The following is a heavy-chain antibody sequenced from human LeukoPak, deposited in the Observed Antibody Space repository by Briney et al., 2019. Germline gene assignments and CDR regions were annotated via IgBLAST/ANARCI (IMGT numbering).Heavy chain of an antibody. D-gene: IGHD6-19*01. CDR2: ISSSGSTI. CDR3: ASVAVAGTSDY. J-gene: IGHJ4*02. Sequence: GGSLRLSCAASGFTFSDYYMSWIRQAPGKGLEWVSYISSSGSTIYYADSVKGRFTISRDNAKNSLYLQMNSLRAEDTAVYYCASVAVAGTSDYWGQGTLVTVSS. CDR1: GFTFSDYY. V-gene: IGHV3-11*04.